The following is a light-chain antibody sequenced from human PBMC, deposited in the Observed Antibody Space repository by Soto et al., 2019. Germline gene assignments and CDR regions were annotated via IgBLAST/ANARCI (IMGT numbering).Light chain of an antibody. V-gene: IGLV2-14*01. Sequence: QSALTQPASVSGSPGQSITISCTGTSSDVGGYNHVSWYQQHPGKAPKLIIYEVRNRPSGGSNRLSGSKSGNTASLTISGLQADDEADYYCCSYTSSSIRVFGGGTELTVL. J-gene: IGLJ3*02. CDR3: CSYTSSSIRV. CDR2: EVR. CDR1: SSDVGGYNH.